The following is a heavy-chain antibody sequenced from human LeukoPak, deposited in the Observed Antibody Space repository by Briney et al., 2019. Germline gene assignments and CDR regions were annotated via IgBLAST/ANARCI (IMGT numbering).Heavy chain of an antibody. CDR3: AGTIAATHGGAFDI. J-gene: IGHJ3*02. Sequence: SETLSLTCAVYGGSFSGYYWSWIRQPPGKGLEWIGEINHSGSTNYNPSLKSRVTIPVDTSKNQFSLKLSSVTAADTAVYYCAGTIAATHGGAFDIWGQGTMVTVSS. CDR1: GGSFSGYY. CDR2: INHSGST. D-gene: IGHD6-25*01. V-gene: IGHV4-34*01.